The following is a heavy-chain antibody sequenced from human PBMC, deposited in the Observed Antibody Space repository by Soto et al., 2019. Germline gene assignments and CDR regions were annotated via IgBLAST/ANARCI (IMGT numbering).Heavy chain of an antibody. CDR1: GFTFSSYG. V-gene: IGHV3-30*18. CDR2: ISYDGSNK. J-gene: IGHJ6*02. D-gene: IGHD2-2*03. CDR3: AKDRSRVDIVVEPAAMNYYGMDV. Sequence: QVQLVESGGGVVQPGRSLRLSCAASGFTFSSYGMHWVRQAPGKGLEWVAVISYDGSNKYYADSVKGRFTISRDNSKNTLYLQMNSLRAEDTAVYYCAKDRSRVDIVVEPAAMNYYGMDVWGQGTTVTVSS.